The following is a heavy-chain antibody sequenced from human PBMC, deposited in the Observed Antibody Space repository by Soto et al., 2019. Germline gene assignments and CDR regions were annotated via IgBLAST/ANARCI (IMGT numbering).Heavy chain of an antibody. CDR3: ARPRSGYSIDAPDL. CDR2: IFVSGDS. CDR1: GVSIRGYF. V-gene: IGHV4-59*01. Sequence: SETLSLGCPVSGVSIRGYFWSWVRQPPGRGRELVGYIFVSGDSNYNPPLKSRVSISLDTSRNQFSLRLSSVTPEDTAVYYCARPRSGYSIDAPDLWAQGTMVNVSS. D-gene: IGHD5-12*01. J-gene: IGHJ3*01.